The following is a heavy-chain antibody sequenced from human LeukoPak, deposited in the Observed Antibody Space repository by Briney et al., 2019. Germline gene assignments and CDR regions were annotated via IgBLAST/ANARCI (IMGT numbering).Heavy chain of an antibody. Sequence: GGSLRLSCAASGFTFSSYWMYWGRQAPGKGLEWVSYISSSGSTIYYANSVKGRFTISRDNAKKSLYLQMNSLRAEDTAVYYCARDVAPYYYDSSGYYSRPPDAFDIWGQGTMVTVSS. CDR1: GFTFSSYW. V-gene: IGHV3-48*04. D-gene: IGHD3-22*01. J-gene: IGHJ3*02. CDR3: ARDVAPYYYDSSGYYSRPPDAFDI. CDR2: ISSSGSTI.